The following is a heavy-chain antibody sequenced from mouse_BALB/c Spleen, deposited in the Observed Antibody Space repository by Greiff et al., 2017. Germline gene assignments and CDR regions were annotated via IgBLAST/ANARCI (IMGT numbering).Heavy chain of an antibody. CDR3: ARETTVVARGFAY. Sequence: VQLVESGPGLVAPSQSLSITCTVSGFSLTSYGVHWVRQPPGKGLEWLGVIWAGGSTNYNSALMSRLSISKDNSKSQVFLKMNSLQTDDTAMYYCARETTVVARGFAYWGQGTLVTVSA. D-gene: IGHD1-1*01. CDR1: GFSLTSYG. V-gene: IGHV2-9*02. CDR2: IWAGGST. J-gene: IGHJ3*01.